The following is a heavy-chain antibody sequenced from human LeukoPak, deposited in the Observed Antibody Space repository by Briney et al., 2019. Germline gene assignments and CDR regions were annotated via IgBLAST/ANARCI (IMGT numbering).Heavy chain of an antibody. CDR3: AKAPVVLGSYYSDY. Sequence: GGSLRLSCGASGFTFSSYAMSWVGQAPGKGREGGAAISGRGGSTYYADSVKGRFTLSRDNSKNALYLQMNSLRAEDTAVYYCAKAPVVLGSYYSDYWGQGTLVTVSS. D-gene: IGHD1-26*01. CDR1: GFTFSSYA. CDR2: ISGRGGST. V-gene: IGHV3-23*01. J-gene: IGHJ4*02.